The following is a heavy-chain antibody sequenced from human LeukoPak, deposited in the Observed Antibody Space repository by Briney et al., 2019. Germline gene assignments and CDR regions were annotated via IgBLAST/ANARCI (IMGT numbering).Heavy chain of an antibody. CDR3: ARGLVVTPSNCFDP. CDR1: GGSISSGSYY. D-gene: IGHD3-22*01. Sequence: SSETLSLTCTVSGGSISSGSYYWSWIRQPAGKGLEWIGRIYSSGSTNYNPSLKSRVTISVDTSKNQFSLKLTSVTAADTAVYYCARGLVVTPSNCFDPWGQGNLVTVSS. V-gene: IGHV4-61*02. CDR2: IYSSGST. J-gene: IGHJ5*02.